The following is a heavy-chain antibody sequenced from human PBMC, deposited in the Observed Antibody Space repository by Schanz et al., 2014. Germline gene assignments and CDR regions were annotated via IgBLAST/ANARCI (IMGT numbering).Heavy chain of an antibody. CDR1: GFTFSSYA. D-gene: IGHD3-9*01. CDR2: ISGSGSST. CDR3: AKHVRSLTGNDY. J-gene: IGHJ4*02. V-gene: IGHV3-23*01. Sequence: EVQLLESGGGLVQPGGSLRLSCAASGFTFSSYAMTWVRQAPGKGLDWVSAISGSGSSTYYADSVKGRFTISRDNSKNTLYLEMNSLRADDTAVYYCAKHVRSLTGNDYWGQGTLVTVSS.